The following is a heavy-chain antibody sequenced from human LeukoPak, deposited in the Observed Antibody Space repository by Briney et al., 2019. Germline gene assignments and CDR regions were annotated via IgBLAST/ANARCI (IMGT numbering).Heavy chain of an antibody. CDR1: GGSFSGYY. D-gene: IGHD3-16*01. CDR2: INHSGST. V-gene: IGHV4-34*01. Sequence: SETLSLTCAVYGGSFSGYYWSWIRQPPGKGLEWIGEINHSGSTNYNPSLKSRVTISVDTSKNQFSLKLSSVTAADTAVYYCGRGPGGGSRGSGGQGTLVTV. J-gene: IGHJ4*02. CDR3: GRGPGGGSRGS.